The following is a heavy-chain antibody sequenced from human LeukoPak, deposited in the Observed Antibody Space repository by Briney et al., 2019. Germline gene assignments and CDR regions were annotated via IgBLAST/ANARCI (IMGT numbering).Heavy chain of an antibody. V-gene: IGHV3-23*01. CDR3: ARSGGSSGRAFDY. D-gene: IGHD1-26*01. CDR1: GFTFSSYA. Sequence: GGSLRLSCAASGFTFSSYAMSWVRQAPGKGLEWVSSISGSGGSTYYADSVKGRFTISRDNSKNTLYLQMNSLGAEDTAVYYCARSGGSSGRAFDYWGQGTLVTVSS. CDR2: ISGSGGST. J-gene: IGHJ4*02.